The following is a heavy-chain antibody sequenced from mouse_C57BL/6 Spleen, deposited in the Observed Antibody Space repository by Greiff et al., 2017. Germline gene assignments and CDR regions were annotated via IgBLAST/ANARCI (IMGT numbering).Heavy chain of an antibody. D-gene: IGHD2-4*01. J-gene: IGHJ3*01. CDR2: IYPRNGST. V-gene: IGHV1-78*01. CDR1: GYTFNDYT. CDR3: GRVRDDYDEWFAY. Sequence: QVQLKQSDAELVKPGASVKISCKVSGYTFNDYTIHWVKQRLEQGLEWIGYIYPRNGSTNYNEKFKGKATLTADKSSSTAYMQLNSLTSEDSAVYFCGRVRDDYDEWFAYWGQENLVTVSA.